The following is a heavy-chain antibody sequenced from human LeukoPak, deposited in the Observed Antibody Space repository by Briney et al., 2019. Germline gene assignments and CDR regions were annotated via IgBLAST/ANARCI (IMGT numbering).Heavy chain of an antibody. V-gene: IGHV1-18*01. Sequence: GASVKVSCKASGYTFSIYGISWVGQATGQGLEWMGWISAYNGNTNYGQKFQGRVTMTTDTSTSTAYMEVRSLRSDDTAVYYCAREASVNWFDPWGQGTLVTVSS. J-gene: IGHJ5*02. CDR2: ISAYNGNT. D-gene: IGHD5/OR15-5a*01. CDR3: AREASVNWFDP. CDR1: GYTFSIYG.